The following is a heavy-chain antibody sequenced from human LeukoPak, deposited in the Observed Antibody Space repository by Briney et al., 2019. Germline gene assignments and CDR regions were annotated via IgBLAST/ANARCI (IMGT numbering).Heavy chain of an antibody. J-gene: IGHJ4*02. CDR1: GFTFSSYA. V-gene: IGHV3-23*01. CDR3: AKDPNEVAARPTYFDY. CDR2: ISGSGGST. D-gene: IGHD6-6*01. Sequence: RTGGSLRLSCAASGFTFSSYAMSWVRQAPGKGLEWVSAISGSGGSTYYADSVKGRFTISRDNSKNTLYLQMNSLRAEDTAVYYCAKDPNEVAARPTYFDYWGQGTLVTVSS.